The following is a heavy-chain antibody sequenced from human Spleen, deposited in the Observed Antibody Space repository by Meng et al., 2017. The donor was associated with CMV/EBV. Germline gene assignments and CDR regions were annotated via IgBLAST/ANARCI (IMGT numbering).Heavy chain of an antibody. J-gene: IGHJ4*02. V-gene: IGHV5-51*01. CDR1: GYSFPRHW. CDR3: ARSSYFDY. Sequence: SLRISCTASGYSFPRHWIGWVRQMPGKGLEWMGIIYPGDSDTRYSPSFEGHVTISADKSISTAYLQWSSLKASDTAIYYCARSSYFDYWGQGTLVTVSS. D-gene: IGHD3-10*01. CDR2: IYPGDSDT.